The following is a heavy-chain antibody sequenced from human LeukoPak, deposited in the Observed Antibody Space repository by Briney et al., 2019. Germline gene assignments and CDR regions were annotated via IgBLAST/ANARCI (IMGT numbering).Heavy chain of an antibody. CDR3: ARPRSLDRWPALEYAFDI. J-gene: IGHJ3*02. CDR2: IYSGGTT. CDR1: GFTVSGNY. Sequence: GGSLRLSCAASGFTVSGNYISWVRQAPGKGLEWVSLIYSGGTTYYADSVKGRFTISRDNSKNTLYLQMNSLRAEDTAVYYCARPRSLDRWPALEYAFDIWGQGTMVTVSS. V-gene: IGHV3-53*01. D-gene: IGHD1-1*01.